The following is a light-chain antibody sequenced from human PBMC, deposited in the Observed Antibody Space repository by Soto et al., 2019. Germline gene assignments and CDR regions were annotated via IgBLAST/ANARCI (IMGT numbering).Light chain of an antibody. Sequence: QSALTQPASVSGSPGQSITISCTGASSDVGGFDHVSWYQQHPGKVPRLLIYDVSSRPSGVSDRFSDSKSGNTASLTISGLQAEDEADYYCNSFTTTNTYVFGTGTQLTVL. CDR2: DVS. CDR1: SSDVGGFDH. V-gene: IGLV2-14*03. J-gene: IGLJ1*01. CDR3: NSFTTTNTYV.